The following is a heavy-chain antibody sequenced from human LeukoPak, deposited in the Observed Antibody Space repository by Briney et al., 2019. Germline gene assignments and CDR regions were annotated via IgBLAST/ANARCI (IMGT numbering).Heavy chain of an antibody. Sequence: PSETLSLTCAVYGGSFSGYYWSWIRQPPGKGLEWIGEINHSGSTNYNPSLKSRVTISVDTSKKQFSLKLSSVTAADTAVYYCARHGPKVGATYWGQGTLVTVSS. V-gene: IGHV4-34*01. CDR2: INHSGST. CDR1: GGSFSGYY. D-gene: IGHD1-26*01. CDR3: ARHGPKVGATY. J-gene: IGHJ4*02.